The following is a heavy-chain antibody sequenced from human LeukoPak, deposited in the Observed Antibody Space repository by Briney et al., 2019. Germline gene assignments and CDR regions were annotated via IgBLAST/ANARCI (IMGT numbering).Heavy chain of an antibody. D-gene: IGHD3-10*01. V-gene: IGHV4-38-2*02. CDR2: IYHSGST. CDR3: ARERRGWSDP. J-gene: IGHJ5*02. Sequence: PSETLSLTCTVSGYSISSGYHWGWIRQPPGKGLEWIGSIYHSGSTYYNPSLKSRVTISVDTSKNQFSLKLSSVTAADTAVYYCARERRGWSDPWGQGTLVTVSS. CDR1: GYSISSGYH.